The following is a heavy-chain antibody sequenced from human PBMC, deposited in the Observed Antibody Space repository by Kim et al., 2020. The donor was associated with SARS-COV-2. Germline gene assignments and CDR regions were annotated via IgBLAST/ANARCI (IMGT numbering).Heavy chain of an antibody. J-gene: IGHJ5*02. D-gene: IGHD2-8*01. CDR1: GFTFSSYA. V-gene: IGHV3-23*01. CDR3: AKVRFNAIPSWFDP. Sequence: GGSLRLSCAASGFTFSSYAMSWVRQAPGKGLEWVSAISGSGGSTYYADYVKGRFSISRDNSKNTLYLQMNSLRAEDTAVYDWAKVRFNAIPSWFDPWGPGTLLTFSS. CDR2: ISGSGGST.